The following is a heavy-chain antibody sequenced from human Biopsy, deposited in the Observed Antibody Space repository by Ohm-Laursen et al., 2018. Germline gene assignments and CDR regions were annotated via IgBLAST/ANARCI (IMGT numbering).Heavy chain of an antibody. CDR3: ARDPLNGHKHFDY. V-gene: IGHV1-2*02. CDR2: INCKTGAT. J-gene: IGHJ4*02. CDR1: SYTFTDYN. Sequence: ASVKVSCRTSSYTFTDYNIHWMRQAPGQGLEWLGYINCKTGATNYAQKFQGTVTMTRDTSISTAYLALGSLRSADTAIYYCARDPLNGHKHFDYWGQGSLVTVSS. D-gene: IGHD2-8*01.